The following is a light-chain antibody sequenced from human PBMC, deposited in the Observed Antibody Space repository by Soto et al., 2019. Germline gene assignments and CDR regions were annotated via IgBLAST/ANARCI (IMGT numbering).Light chain of an antibody. CDR1: QSVSSDY. Sequence: EIVLTQSPGTLSLSPGERAALSCRASQSVSSDYLAWYRKKPGQAPRLLIYGASTRATGIPIRFSGSGSGTDFTLTISSLQPEDFAVYYCQQYGNSPWTFGQGTKVEVK. J-gene: IGKJ1*01. CDR2: GAS. CDR3: QQYGNSPWT. V-gene: IGKV3-20*01.